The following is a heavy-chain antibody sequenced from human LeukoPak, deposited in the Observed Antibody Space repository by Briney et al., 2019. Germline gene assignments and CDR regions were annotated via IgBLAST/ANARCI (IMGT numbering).Heavy chain of an antibody. Sequence: GGSLRLSCAASGFTFSSYAMSWVRQAPGKGLEWVSAISGSGGSTYYADSVKGRSTISRDNSKNTLYLQMNSLRAEDTAVYYCAKDGGYGGNSGYFDYWGQGTLVTVSS. CDR1: GFTFSSYA. CDR3: AKDGGYGGNSGYFDY. CDR2: ISGSGGST. D-gene: IGHD4-23*01. J-gene: IGHJ4*02. V-gene: IGHV3-23*01.